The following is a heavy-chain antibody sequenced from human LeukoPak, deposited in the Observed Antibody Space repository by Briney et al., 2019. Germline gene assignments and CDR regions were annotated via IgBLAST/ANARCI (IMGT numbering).Heavy chain of an antibody. Sequence: GGSLRLSCAASGFTVSSNYMSWVRQAPGKGLEWVSVIYSGGSTYYADSVKGRFTISRDNSKNTLYPQMNSLRAEDTAVYYCARIELLHAFDIWGQGTMVTVSS. CDR2: IYSGGST. D-gene: IGHD1-26*01. V-gene: IGHV3-53*01. J-gene: IGHJ3*02. CDR1: GFTVSSNY. CDR3: ARIELLHAFDI.